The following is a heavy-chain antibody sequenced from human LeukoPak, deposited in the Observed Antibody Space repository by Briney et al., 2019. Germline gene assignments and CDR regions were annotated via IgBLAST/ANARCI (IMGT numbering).Heavy chain of an antibody. V-gene: IGHV4-4*07. CDR3: ARGARSSYYDSSGYYRRAQLDY. J-gene: IGHJ4*02. CDR2: IYASGST. D-gene: IGHD3-22*01. Sequence: PSETLSLTCIVSGGSISSYYWSWIRQPAGKGLEWIGRIYASGSTNYNPSLKSRVTMSVDTSKNQFSLKLSSVTAADTAVYYCARGARSSYYDSSGYYRRAQLDYWGQGTLVTVSS. CDR1: GGSISSYY.